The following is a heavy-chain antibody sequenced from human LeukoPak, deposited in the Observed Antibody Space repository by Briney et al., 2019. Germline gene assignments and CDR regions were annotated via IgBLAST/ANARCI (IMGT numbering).Heavy chain of an antibody. CDR2: IIPIFGTA. D-gene: IGHD5-18*01. CDR3: ARDLVRSMVSGYDAFDI. J-gene: IGHJ3*02. Sequence: SVKVSCKASGGTFSSYAISWVRQAPGQGLEWMGGIIPIFGTANYAQKFQGRVTITADKSTSTAYMELSSLRSEDTAVYYCARDLVRSMVSGYDAFDIWGQGTMVTVSS. V-gene: IGHV1-69*06. CDR1: GGTFSSYA.